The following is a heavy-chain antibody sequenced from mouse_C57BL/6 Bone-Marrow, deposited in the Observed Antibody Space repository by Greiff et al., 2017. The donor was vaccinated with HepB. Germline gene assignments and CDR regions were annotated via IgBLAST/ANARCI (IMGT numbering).Heavy chain of an antibody. Sequence: ESGPGLVKPSQSLSLTCSVTGYSITSGYYWNWIRQFPGNKLEWMGYISYDGSNNYNPSLKNRISITRDTSKNQFFLKLNSVTTEDTSTYDCALRVTTGYFDYWGQGTTLTVSS. J-gene: IGHJ2*01. CDR1: GYSITSGYY. CDR3: ALRVTTGYFDY. CDR2: ISYDGSN. D-gene: IGHD2-3*01. V-gene: IGHV3-6*01.